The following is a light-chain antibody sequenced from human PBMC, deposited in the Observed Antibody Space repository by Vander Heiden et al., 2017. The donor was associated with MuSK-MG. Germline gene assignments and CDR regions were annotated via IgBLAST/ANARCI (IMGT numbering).Light chain of an antibody. Sequence: DIQMTQSPSSLSASVGDRVTITCRASQSISSYLNWYQQKPGNAPKLLIYAASSLQSGVPSRFSGSGSGTDFTLTINRLQPEDFATYYWQQSYSSWTFGQGTKLEIK. J-gene: IGKJ1*01. V-gene: IGKV1-39*01. CDR3: QQSYSSWT. CDR2: AAS. CDR1: QSISSY.